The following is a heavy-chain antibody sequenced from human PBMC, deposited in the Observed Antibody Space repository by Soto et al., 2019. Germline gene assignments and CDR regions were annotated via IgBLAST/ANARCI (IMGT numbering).Heavy chain of an antibody. CDR1: GFTFTSSA. V-gene: IGHV1-58*01. Sequence: SVKVSCKASGFTFTSSAVQWVRQARGQRLEWIGWIVVGSGNTNYAQKFQERVTITRDMSTSTAYMELSSLRSEDTAMYYCAADPTVTLSFVSGMDVWGQGTTVTVSS. CDR2: IVVGSGNT. CDR3: AADPTVTLSFVSGMDV. D-gene: IGHD4-4*01. J-gene: IGHJ6*02.